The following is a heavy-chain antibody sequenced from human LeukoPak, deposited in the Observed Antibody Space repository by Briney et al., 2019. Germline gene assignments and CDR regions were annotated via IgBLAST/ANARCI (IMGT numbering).Heavy chain of an antibody. CDR2: INHSGST. D-gene: IGHD2-15*01. CDR3: ATPTPHCSGGSCFSYFQH. Sequence: SETLSLTCAVYGGSFSGYYWSWIRQPPGKGLEWIGEINHSGSTNYNPSLKSRVTISVDTSKNQFSLKLSSVTAADTAVYYCATPTPHCSGGSCFSYFQHWGQGTLVTVSS. V-gene: IGHV4-34*01. J-gene: IGHJ1*01. CDR1: GGSFSGYY.